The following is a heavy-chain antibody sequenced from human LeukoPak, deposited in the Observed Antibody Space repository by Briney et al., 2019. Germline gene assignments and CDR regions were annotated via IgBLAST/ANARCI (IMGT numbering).Heavy chain of an antibody. D-gene: IGHD3-22*01. CDR2: IDPNSGGT. CDR3: AKGDYYDSSGYEA. V-gene: IGHV1-2*02. J-gene: IGHJ4*02. CDR1: GYTFTGYY. Sequence: ASVKVSCKASGYTFTGYYMHWVRQAPGQGLEWMGWIDPNSGGTNYAQKFQGRVTMTRDTSISTAYMELSRLRSDDTAVYYCAKGDYYDSSGYEAWGQGTLVTVSS.